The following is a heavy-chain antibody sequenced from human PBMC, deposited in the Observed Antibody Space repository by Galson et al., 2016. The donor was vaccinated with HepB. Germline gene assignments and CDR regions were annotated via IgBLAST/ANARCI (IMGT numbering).Heavy chain of an antibody. CDR1: GFTFNTYT. CDR3: ARAEPYYYGSRHFDS. V-gene: IGHV3-21*01. J-gene: IGHJ4*02. D-gene: IGHD3-10*01. Sequence: SLRLSCAASGFTFNTYTMHWVRQAPGKGLEWVSSVDSTSSYIYYSDSVKGRFAISRDNAKSSVSLQMNSLSAEDTALYYCARAEPYYYGSRHFDSWGQGTLVTVSS. CDR2: VDSTSSYI.